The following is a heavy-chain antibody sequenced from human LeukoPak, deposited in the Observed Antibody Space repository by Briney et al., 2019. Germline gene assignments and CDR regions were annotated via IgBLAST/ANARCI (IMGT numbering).Heavy chain of an antibody. CDR1: GFTFSSYA. V-gene: IGHV3-30-3*01. J-gene: IGHJ4*02. Sequence: PGRSLRLSCAASGFTFSSYAMHWVRQAPGKGLEWVAVISYDGSNKYYADSVKGRFTISRDNSKNTLYLQMNSLRAEDTAVYYCARSLRTDFDYWGLGTLVTVFS. CDR3: ARSLRTDFDY. CDR2: ISYDGSNK.